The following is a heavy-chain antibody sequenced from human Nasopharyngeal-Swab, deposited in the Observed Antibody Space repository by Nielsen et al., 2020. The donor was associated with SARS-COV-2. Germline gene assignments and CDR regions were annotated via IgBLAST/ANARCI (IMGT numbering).Heavy chain of an antibody. J-gene: IGHJ4*02. V-gene: IGHV3-23*01. Sequence: GGFLRLSCAASGFIFSSYAMSWVRQAPGKGLEWVSAISGSGGSTYYADSVKGRFTISRDNSKNTLYLQMNSLRAEDTAVYYCAKDPIVVVTWVFDYWGQGTLVTVSS. CDR1: GFIFSSYA. CDR3: AKDPIVVVTWVFDY. CDR2: ISGSGGST. D-gene: IGHD3-22*01.